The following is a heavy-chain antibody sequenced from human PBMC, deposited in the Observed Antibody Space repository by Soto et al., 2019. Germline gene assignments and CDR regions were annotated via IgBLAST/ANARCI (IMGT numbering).Heavy chain of an antibody. V-gene: IGHV1-46*01. CDR1: GYTFTSYY. Sequence: ASVKVSCKASGYTFTSYYMHWVRQAPGQGLEWMGIINPSGGSTSYAQKFQGRVTMTRDTSTSTVYMELSSLRSEGTAVYYCASFIYDFWSGYSPHGMDVWGQGTTVTVSS. D-gene: IGHD3-3*01. CDR2: INPSGGST. CDR3: ASFIYDFWSGYSPHGMDV. J-gene: IGHJ6*02.